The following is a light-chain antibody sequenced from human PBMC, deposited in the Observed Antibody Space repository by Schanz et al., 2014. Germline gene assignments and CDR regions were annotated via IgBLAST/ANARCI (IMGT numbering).Light chain of an antibody. V-gene: IGKV3-20*01. J-gene: IGKJ1*01. CDR1: QSVSSSY. Sequence: EIVLTQSPATLSLSPGERATLSCRASQSVSSSYLAWYQQKPGQAPRLLIYDASNRATGIPARFSGSGSGTDFTLTISSLEPEDNAVYHCHQYGSSPPWTFGQGTRVEIK. CDR3: HQYGSSPPWT. CDR2: DAS.